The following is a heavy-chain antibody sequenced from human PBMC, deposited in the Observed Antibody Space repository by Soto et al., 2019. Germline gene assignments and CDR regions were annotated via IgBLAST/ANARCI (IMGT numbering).Heavy chain of an antibody. CDR2: LSYDGGSK. CDR3: ARDFPNECYSGTYWASHWFDS. V-gene: IGHV3-30-3*01. J-gene: IGHJ5*01. Sequence: QVQLVESGGGVVQPGGSLRLSCAASGFTFSTHAMHWVRQAPGKGLEWVAVLSYDGGSKYDTDSVKGRFTFSRDNSKNILHLQMNRLRPEDTAVYYCARDFPNECYSGTYWASHWFDSWGQGILVTVSS. D-gene: IGHD1-26*01. CDR1: GFTFSTHA.